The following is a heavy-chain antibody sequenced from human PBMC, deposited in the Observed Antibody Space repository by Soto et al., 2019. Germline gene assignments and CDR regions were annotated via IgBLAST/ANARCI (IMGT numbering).Heavy chain of an antibody. J-gene: IGHJ6*02. CDR3: TTDRGVLVPAAMPNYYYYYGMDV. CDR2: TKSKTDGGTT. D-gene: IGHD2-2*01. Sequence: GGSLRLSCAASGFTFSNAWMNWVRQAPGKGLEWVGRTKSKTDGGTTDYAAPVKGRFTISRDDSKNTLYLQMNSLKTEDTAVYYCTTDRGVLVPAAMPNYYYYYGMDVWGQGTTVTVSS. V-gene: IGHV3-15*07. CDR1: GFTFSNAW.